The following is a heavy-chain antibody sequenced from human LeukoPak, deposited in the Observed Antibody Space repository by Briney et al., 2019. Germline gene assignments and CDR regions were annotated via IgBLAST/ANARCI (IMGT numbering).Heavy chain of an antibody. V-gene: IGHV3-7*03. CDR2: INHNGNVN. Sequence: GGSLRLSCAASGFTFSSYTMSWVRQAPGKGLEWVASINHNGNVNYYVDSVKGRFTISRDSAKNSLYLQMSNLRAEDTAVYFCARGGGLDVWGQGATVTVSS. CDR1: GFTFSSYT. J-gene: IGHJ6*02. CDR3: ARGGGLDV. D-gene: IGHD3-16*01.